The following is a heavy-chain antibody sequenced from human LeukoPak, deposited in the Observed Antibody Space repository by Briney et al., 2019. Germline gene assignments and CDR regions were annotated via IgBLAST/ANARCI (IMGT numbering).Heavy chain of an antibody. CDR1: GFTFSGSA. CDR2: IRSKANSYAT. CDR3: TTPYDYVLHTPDV. Sequence: PGGSLRLSCAASGFTFSGSAMHWVRQASGKGLEWVGRIRSKANSYATAYAASVKGRFTISRDDSKNTAYLQMNSLKTEDTAVYYCTTPYDYVLHTPDVWGKGTTVTVSS. D-gene: IGHD3-16*01. V-gene: IGHV3-73*01. J-gene: IGHJ6*04.